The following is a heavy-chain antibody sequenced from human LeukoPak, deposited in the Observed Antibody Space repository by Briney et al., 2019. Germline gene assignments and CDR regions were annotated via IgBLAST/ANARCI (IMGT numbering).Heavy chain of an antibody. CDR3: ARVTGYTIEDYFDY. V-gene: IGHV4-30-4*07. D-gene: IGHD3-9*01. CDR2: MYNSGTT. J-gene: IGHJ4*02. CDR1: GDCISSGGYS. Sequence: PSETLSLTCVVSGDCISSGGYSWNWIRQPPGKGLEWIGYMYNSGTTSYNPSLKSRVTMSVKTSKNQFSLKLRSVTAADTAVYYCARVTGYTIEDYFDYWGQGTLVTVSS.